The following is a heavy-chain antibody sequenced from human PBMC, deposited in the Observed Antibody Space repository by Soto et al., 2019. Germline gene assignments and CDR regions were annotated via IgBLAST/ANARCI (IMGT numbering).Heavy chain of an antibody. Sequence: GESLKISCKGSGYSFTSYWIGWVRQMPGKGLEWMGIIYPSDSDTRYSPSFQGQVTISADKSISTAYLQWSSLKASDTAMYYCARHVRIAAAGSYYYYGMDVWGQGTTVTVSS. J-gene: IGHJ6*02. CDR1: GYSFTSYW. V-gene: IGHV5-51*01. CDR3: ARHVRIAAAGSYYYYGMDV. D-gene: IGHD6-13*01. CDR2: IYPSDSDT.